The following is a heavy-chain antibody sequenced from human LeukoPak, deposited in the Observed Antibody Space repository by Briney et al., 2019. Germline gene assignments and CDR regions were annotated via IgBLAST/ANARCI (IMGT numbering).Heavy chain of an antibody. D-gene: IGHD3-22*01. CDR3: ARRGSSGYYPGY. Sequence: GGSLRLSCAASGFTFSSYEMNWVRMAPATGQERVSYISSSGNTIYYADSVKGRFTISRDNAKNSLYLQMNSLRAEDTAFYYCARRGSSGYYPGYWGQGTLVTVSS. CDR2: ISSSGNTI. CDR1: GFTFSSYE. V-gene: IGHV3-48*03. J-gene: IGHJ4*02.